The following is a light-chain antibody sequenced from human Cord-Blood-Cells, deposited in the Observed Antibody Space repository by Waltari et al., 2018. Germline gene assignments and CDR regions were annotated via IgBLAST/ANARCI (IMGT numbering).Light chain of an antibody. V-gene: IGLV3-25*03. CDR3: QSAVSSGTSVV. Sequence: SYELTQPPSVSVSPGQTARITCSGDALPKQYAYWYQQKPGQAPVLVIYKDSERPSGIPERFSGSSSGTTVTLTISGVQAEDEADYYCQSAVSSGTSVVFGGGTKLTVL. J-gene: IGLJ2*01. CDR2: KDS. CDR1: ALPKQY.